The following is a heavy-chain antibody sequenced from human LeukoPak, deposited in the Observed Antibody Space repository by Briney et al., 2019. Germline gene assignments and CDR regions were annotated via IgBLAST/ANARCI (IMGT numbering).Heavy chain of an antibody. CDR1: GGSISSYY. V-gene: IGHV4-59*01. Sequence: SETLSLTCTVSGGSISSYYWSWIRQPPGKGLEWIGYIYYSGSTNYNPSLKSRVTISVDTSKNQFSLKLSSVTAADAAVYYCARGKDYDFWSGSKAFDPWGQGTLVTVSS. J-gene: IGHJ5*02. D-gene: IGHD3-3*01. CDR3: ARGKDYDFWSGSKAFDP. CDR2: IYYSGST.